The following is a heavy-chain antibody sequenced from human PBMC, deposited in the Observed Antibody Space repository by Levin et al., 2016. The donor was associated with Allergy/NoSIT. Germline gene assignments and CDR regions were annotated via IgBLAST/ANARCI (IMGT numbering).Heavy chain of an antibody. Sequence: GGSLRLSCAASGFTFSSYAMHWVRQAPEKGLEYVSAISGSGGSTYYADSVKGRFTISRDNSKNTLYLQMNSLRAEDTAVYYCAKDLDFWSGYYSVKSNFDYWGQGTLVTVSS. D-gene: IGHD3-3*01. V-gene: IGHV3-23*01. CDR2: ISGSGGST. J-gene: IGHJ4*02. CDR1: GFTFSSYA. CDR3: AKDLDFWSGYYSVKSNFDY.